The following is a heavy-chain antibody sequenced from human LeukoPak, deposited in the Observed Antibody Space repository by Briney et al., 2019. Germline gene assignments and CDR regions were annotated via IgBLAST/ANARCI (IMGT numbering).Heavy chain of an antibody. CDR1: GGSISSYY. CDR3: ASSTVPYYYYMDV. Sequence: KTSETLSLTCTVSGGSISSYYWSWIRQPPGKGLEWIGYIYYSGSTNYNPSLKSRVTISIDTSKNQFSLKLSSVTAADTAVYYCASSTVPYYYYMDVWGKGTTVTVSS. D-gene: IGHD4-17*01. V-gene: IGHV4-59*08. J-gene: IGHJ6*03. CDR2: IYYSGST.